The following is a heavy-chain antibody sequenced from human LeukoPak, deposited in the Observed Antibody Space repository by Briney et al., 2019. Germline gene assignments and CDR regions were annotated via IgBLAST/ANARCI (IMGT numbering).Heavy chain of an antibody. D-gene: IGHD3-22*01. J-gene: IGHJ4*02. CDR1: GYTFTGYG. CDR2: ISAYNGNT. V-gene: IGHV1-18*01. Sequence: ASVKVSCKASGYTFTGYGISWVRQAPGQGLEWMGWISAYNGNTNYAQKLQGRVAMTTDTSTSTAYMELRSLTSDDTAVYYCARGRRIKYYYDSSGYAYWGQGTLVTVSS. CDR3: ARGRRIKYYYDSSGYAY.